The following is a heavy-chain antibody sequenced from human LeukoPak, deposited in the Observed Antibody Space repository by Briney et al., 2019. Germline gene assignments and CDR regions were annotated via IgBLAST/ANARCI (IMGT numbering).Heavy chain of an antibody. J-gene: IGHJ5*02. V-gene: IGHV3-66*01. CDR2: IYSGGST. CDR1: GFTVSSNY. Sequence: PGGSLRLSCAASGFTVSSNYMSWVRQAPGKGLEWVSIIYSGGSTYYADSVKGRFTISRDNSKNTLYLQMNTLGAEDTAVYYCARVYCSSTSCYSGGDWFDPWGQGTLVTVSS. D-gene: IGHD2-2*01. CDR3: ARVYCSSTSCYSGGDWFDP.